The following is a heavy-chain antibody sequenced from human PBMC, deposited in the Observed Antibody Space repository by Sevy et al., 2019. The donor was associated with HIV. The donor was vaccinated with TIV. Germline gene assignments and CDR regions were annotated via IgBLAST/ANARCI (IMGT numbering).Heavy chain of an antibody. CDR2: INHSGST. CDR1: GGSFSGYY. D-gene: IGHD6-13*01. V-gene: IGHV4-34*01. Sequence: SETLSPTCAVYGGSFSGYYRSWIRQSPGKGLEWIGEINHSGSTNYNASLKSRVTISIDTSKNQFSLRLNSVTAADTAVYYCARVRLAAAGDAFDIWGQGTMVTVSS. J-gene: IGHJ3*02. CDR3: ARVRLAAAGDAFDI.